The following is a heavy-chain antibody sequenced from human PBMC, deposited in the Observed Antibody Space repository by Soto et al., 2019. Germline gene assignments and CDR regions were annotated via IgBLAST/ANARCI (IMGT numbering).Heavy chain of an antibody. CDR3: VCLAWFGDPVPPFDC. V-gene: IGHV3-23*01. Sequence: HPGGSLRLSCTASGFAFSTYAMSWVRQAPGKGLEWVSGISGSGGSTNHADSVKGRFIISRDNSKNMVYLQMNSLRVEDTARYYCVCLAWFGDPVPPFDCWGQGTVVTVSS. CDR1: GFAFSTYA. D-gene: IGHD3-10*01. CDR2: ISGSGGST. J-gene: IGHJ4*02.